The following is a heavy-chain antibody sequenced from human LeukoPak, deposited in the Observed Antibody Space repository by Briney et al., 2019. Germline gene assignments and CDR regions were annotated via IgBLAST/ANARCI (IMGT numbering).Heavy chain of an antibody. CDR2: ISGSGGKT. Sequence: PGGSLRLSCAASGFSFSSHAMSWVRQAPGKRLEWVSGISGSGGKTDYADSVKGRFTISRDNSKNTLYLQMNSLRAEDTAVYYCAKTGNPATGDYWGQGTLVTVSS. CDR1: GFSFSSHA. J-gene: IGHJ4*02. V-gene: IGHV3-23*01. CDR3: AKTGNPATGDY. D-gene: IGHD1-1*01.